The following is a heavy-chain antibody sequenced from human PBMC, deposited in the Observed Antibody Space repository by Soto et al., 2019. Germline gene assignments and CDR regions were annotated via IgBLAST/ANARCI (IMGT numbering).Heavy chain of an antibody. D-gene: IGHD5-12*01. J-gene: IGHJ4*02. CDR2: IGIGSSTK. V-gene: IGHV3-48*01. CDR1: GFTFSKYA. CDR3: ARYSGYDPHFDY. Sequence: GGSLRLSCAASGFTFSKYALTWVRQAPGKGLEWVSYIGIGSSTKYYADSVKGRFTISRDNAKNSLYLQMNSLRAEDAAVYYCARYSGYDPHFDYWGQGTLVTVS.